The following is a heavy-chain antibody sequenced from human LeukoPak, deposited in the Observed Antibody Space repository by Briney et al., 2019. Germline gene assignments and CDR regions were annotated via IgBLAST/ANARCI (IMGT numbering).Heavy chain of an antibody. CDR1: GYTFSSYD. D-gene: IGHD6-19*01. CDR3: ARVGGSGWYQGRYYYYYYGMDV. CDR2: INPNSGNT. J-gene: IGHJ6*02. Sequence: ASVKVSCKASGYTFSSYDINSVRQATGQGLEWMGWINPNSGNTGYAQKFQGRVTMTRNTSISTAYMELSSLRSEDTAVYYCARVGGSGWYQGRYYYYYYGMDVWGQGTTVTVSS. V-gene: IGHV1-8*01.